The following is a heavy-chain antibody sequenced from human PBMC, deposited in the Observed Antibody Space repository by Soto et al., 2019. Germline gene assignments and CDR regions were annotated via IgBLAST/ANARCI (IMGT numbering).Heavy chain of an antibody. D-gene: IGHD3-3*01. CDR3: AKDMQDDFWSGYHNAIDY. CDR2: ISGSGGST. J-gene: IGHJ4*02. CDR1: GFTFSSYA. V-gene: IGHV3-23*01. Sequence: GGSLRLSCAASGFTFSSYAMSWVRQAPGKGLEWVSAISGSGGSTYYADSVKGRFTISRDNSKNTLYLQMNSLRAEDTAVYYCAKDMQDDFWSGYHNAIDYWGQGTLVTVSS.